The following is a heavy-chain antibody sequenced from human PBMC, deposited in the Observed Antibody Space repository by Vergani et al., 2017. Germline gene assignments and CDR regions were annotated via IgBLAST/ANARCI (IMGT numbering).Heavy chain of an antibody. CDR3: ARDLSFEDTAMATYYYYGMDV. CDR1: GFTVSSNY. D-gene: IGHD5-18*01. Sequence: EVQLVESGGGLVQPGGSLRLSCAASGFTVSSNYMSWVRQAPGKGLEWVSVIYSGGSTYYADSVKGRFTISRDNAKNSLYLQMNSLRAEDTAVYYCARDLSFEDTAMATYYYYGMDVWGQGTTVTVSS. J-gene: IGHJ6*02. V-gene: IGHV3-66*01. CDR2: IYSGGST.